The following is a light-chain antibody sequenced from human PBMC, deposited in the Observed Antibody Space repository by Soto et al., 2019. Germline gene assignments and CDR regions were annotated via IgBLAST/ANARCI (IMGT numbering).Light chain of an antibody. CDR2: DVS. Sequence: QSVLTRPASVSVSPGQSITISCTGTSSDIGGYKYVSWYQQNPDKAPKLMIYDVSYRPSGVSDRFSGSKSGNTASLTISGLQAEDEADYYCSSYTSINTHVFGTGTKVTV. CDR3: SSYTSINTHV. J-gene: IGLJ1*01. V-gene: IGLV2-14*01. CDR1: SSDIGGYKY.